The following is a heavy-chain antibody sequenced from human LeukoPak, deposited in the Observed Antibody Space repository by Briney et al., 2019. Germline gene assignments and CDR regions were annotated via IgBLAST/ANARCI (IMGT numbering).Heavy chain of an antibody. Sequence: ASVTVSCKASGYTFTSYYMHWVRQAPGQGLEWMGIINPSGGSTSYAQKFQGRVTMTRDTSTSTVYMELSSLRSEDTAVYYCARGYCSSTSCYRSWFDPWGQGTLVTVSS. J-gene: IGHJ5*02. D-gene: IGHD2-2*02. CDR2: INPSGGST. CDR3: ARGYCSSTSCYRSWFDP. CDR1: GYTFTSYY. V-gene: IGHV1-46*01.